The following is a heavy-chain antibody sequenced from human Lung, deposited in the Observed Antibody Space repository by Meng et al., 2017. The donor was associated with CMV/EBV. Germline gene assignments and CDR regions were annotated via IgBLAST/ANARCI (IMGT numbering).Heavy chain of an antibody. J-gene: IGHJ6*02. CDR1: GYTFTSHY. Sequence: ASXXVSXKASGYTFTSHYMHWVRQAPGQGLEWTGIINPSGGSTSYAQKFQGRVTMTRDTSTSTVYMELSSLRSEDTAVYFCAGVGIVVVPAAIGGYYYYGMDFXGQGXTVTVSS. CDR2: INPSGGST. V-gene: IGHV1-46*01. D-gene: IGHD2-2*02. CDR3: AGVGIVVVPAAIGGYYYYGMDF.